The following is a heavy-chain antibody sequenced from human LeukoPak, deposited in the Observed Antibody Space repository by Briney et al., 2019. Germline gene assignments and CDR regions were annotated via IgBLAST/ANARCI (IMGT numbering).Heavy chain of an antibody. Sequence: GSLRLSCAASGFTFSSYAMSWVRQPPGKGLEWIGSIYYSGSTYYNPSLKSRVTISVDTSKNQLSLKLSSVTAADTAVYYCARGAYGSGSYYSPYFDYWGQGTLVTVSS. J-gene: IGHJ4*02. V-gene: IGHV4-39*07. CDR3: ARGAYGSGSYYSPYFDY. D-gene: IGHD3-10*01. CDR1: GFTFSSYA. CDR2: IYYSGST.